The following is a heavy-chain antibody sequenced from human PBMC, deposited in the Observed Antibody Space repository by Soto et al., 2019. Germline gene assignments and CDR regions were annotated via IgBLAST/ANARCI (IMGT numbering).Heavy chain of an antibody. Sequence: PGGSLRVSCTASGFTFTSYGMGWVRQAPGKGLQWVSTIRGDGGQTHYTDSVKGRFSISRDNSKNTVYLQMASLRAEDTAMYFCARDVGLDSDDFFAYWGQGTQVTVSS. D-gene: IGHD3-9*01. J-gene: IGHJ4*02. CDR1: GFTFTSYG. CDR3: ARDVGLDSDDFFAY. CDR2: IRGDGGQT. V-gene: IGHV3-23*01.